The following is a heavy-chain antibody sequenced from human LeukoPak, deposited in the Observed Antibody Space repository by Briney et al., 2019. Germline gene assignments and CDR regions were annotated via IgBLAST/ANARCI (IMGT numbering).Heavy chain of an antibody. V-gene: IGHV3-33*06. Sequence: GGSLRLSCAASGFTFSSYGMHWVRQAPGQGLEWVAVIWYDGSNKYYADSVKGRFTISRDNSKNTLYLQMNSLRAEDTAVYYCAKADLYYDFWSGLDYWGQGTLVTVSS. CDR3: AKADLYYDFWSGLDY. J-gene: IGHJ4*02. CDR1: GFTFSSYG. D-gene: IGHD3-3*01. CDR2: IWYDGSNK.